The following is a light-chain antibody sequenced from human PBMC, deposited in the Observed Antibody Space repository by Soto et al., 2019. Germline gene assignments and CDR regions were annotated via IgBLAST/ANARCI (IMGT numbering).Light chain of an antibody. Sequence: QSVLPQPPSASGTPGQRVTISCSGSSSNIGSNTVNWYQQLPGTAPKLRMYSNNQRPAGVPDRFSGSKSGTSASLAISGLQSEDEADYYCAAWDDSLEAYVFGTGTKVTVL. CDR3: AAWDDSLEAYV. CDR1: SSNIGSNT. CDR2: SNN. V-gene: IGLV1-44*01. J-gene: IGLJ1*01.